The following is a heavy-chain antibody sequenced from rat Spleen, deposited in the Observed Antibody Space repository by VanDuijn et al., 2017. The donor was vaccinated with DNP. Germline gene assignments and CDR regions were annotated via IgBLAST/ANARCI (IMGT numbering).Heavy chain of an antibody. V-gene: IGHV5-22*01. D-gene: IGHD1-5*01. J-gene: IGHJ4*01. CDR3: ARHGEVHLRYAMDA. CDR1: GFTFSDYY. CDR2: ISYDGGSA. Sequence: EVQLVESGGGLVQPGRSLKLSCAASGFTFSDYYMAWVRQAPTEGLECVAYISYDGGSAYYGDSVKGRFTISRDNAKSTLYLQMNSPRSEETATYYCARHGEVHLRYAMDAWGQGTSVTVSS.